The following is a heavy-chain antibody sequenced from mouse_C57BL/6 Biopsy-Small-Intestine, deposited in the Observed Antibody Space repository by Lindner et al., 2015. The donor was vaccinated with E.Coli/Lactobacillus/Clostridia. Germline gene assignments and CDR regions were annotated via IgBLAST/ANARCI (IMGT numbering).Heavy chain of an antibody. CDR1: GYTFTSYW. CDR3: ARDTTGDWYFDV. CDR2: IDPSDSET. Sequence: VQLQESGAELVRPGSSVKLSCKASGYTFTSYWMHWVKQRPIQGLEWIGNIDPSDSETHYNQKFKDKATLTVDKSSSTAYMQLSSLTSEDSAVYYCARDTTGDWYFDVWGTGTTVTVSS. D-gene: IGHD1-1*01. V-gene: IGHV1-52*01. J-gene: IGHJ1*03.